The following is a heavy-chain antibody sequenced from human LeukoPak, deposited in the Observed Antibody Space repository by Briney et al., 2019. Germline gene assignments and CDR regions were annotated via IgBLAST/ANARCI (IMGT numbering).Heavy chain of an antibody. CDR1: GFTVSSIY. D-gene: IGHD2/OR15-2a*01. J-gene: IGHJ4*02. CDR2: IYRDGSA. CDR3: AKARGPEYLYGEYYFDS. V-gene: IGHV3-53*01. Sequence: GGSLRLSCVPSGFTVSSIYMSWVRQSPERGLRWVSIIYRDGSAYYADSVKGRFTISRDNSKNTLYLQMNSLRPEDTAVYYCAKARGPEYLYGEYYFDSWGQGTLVTVSS.